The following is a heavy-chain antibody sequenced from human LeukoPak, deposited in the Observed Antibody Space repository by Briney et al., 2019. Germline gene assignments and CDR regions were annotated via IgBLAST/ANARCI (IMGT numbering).Heavy chain of an antibody. CDR1: GYTFTGYY. V-gene: IGHV1-2*02. J-gene: IGHJ5*02. Sequence: ASVTVSCKASGYTFTGYYMHWVRQAPGQGLEWMGWINPNSGGTNYAQKFQGRVTMTRDTSISTAYMELSRLRSDDTAVYYCARDLIFGVVSGWFDPWGQGTLVTVSS. CDR2: INPNSGGT. D-gene: IGHD3-3*01. CDR3: ARDLIFGVVSGWFDP.